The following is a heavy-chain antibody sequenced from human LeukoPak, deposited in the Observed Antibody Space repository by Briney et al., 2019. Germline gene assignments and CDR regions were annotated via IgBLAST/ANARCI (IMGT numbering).Heavy chain of an antibody. CDR3: AKERAGMGADAFDI. J-gene: IGHJ3*02. D-gene: IGHD1-26*01. CDR2: ISYDGRNE. CDR1: GFTFTNYG. V-gene: IGHV3-30*18. Sequence: PGGSLRLSCAASGFTFTNYGMHWVRQAPGKGLEWVAMISYDGRNEYYVDSVKGRFTIPRDSSKNTLYLQMNSLRAEDTAVYYCAKERAGMGADAFDIWGQGTMVTVSS.